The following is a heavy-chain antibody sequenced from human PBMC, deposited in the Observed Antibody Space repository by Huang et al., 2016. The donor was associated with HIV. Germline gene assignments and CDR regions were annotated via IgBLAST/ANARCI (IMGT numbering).Heavy chain of an antibody. Sequence: EEQLVQSGAEVKKPGESLKISCEGSGYSFAKYWIGWVRQMPGKGLEWMWIIYPDDSDTRYSPSFQGRVSISADKSISTAYLQWSSLKASDTAMYYCARLDTARNYYYYGLDVWGQGTSVIVSS. D-gene: IGHD5-18*01. CDR3: ARLDTARNYYYYGLDV. V-gene: IGHV5-51*01. CDR1: GYSFAKYW. CDR2: IYPDDSDT. J-gene: IGHJ6*02.